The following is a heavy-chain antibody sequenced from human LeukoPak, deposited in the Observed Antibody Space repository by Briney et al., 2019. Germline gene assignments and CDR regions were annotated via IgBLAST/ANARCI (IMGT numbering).Heavy chain of an antibody. V-gene: IGHV1-69*04. CDR3: ARIQAVGVPVAIDAYYSYGMDV. CDR1: GGSFSRNA. CDR2: FIPTLGIA. D-gene: IGHD2-2*02. J-gene: IGHJ6*02. Sequence: GASVKVSCKASGGSFSRNAISWVRQAPGQGLEWMGRFIPTLGIATYAQKFQGRVTITADRSTSTAYMELSSLRSEDTAVYYCARIQAVGVPVAIDAYYSYGMDVWGQGTAVTVSS.